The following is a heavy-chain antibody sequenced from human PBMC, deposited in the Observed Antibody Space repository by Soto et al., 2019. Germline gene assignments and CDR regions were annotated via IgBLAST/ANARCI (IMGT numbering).Heavy chain of an antibody. Sequence: GXSVKVSCKASGGSFSNYIFAWVRQAPVQGLEWMGGTIPMFATAQYAQKLQGRVTITADESTSTVYMDLTSLTSDDTAVYYCARGLFGQQWLVGFDTWGQGTLVTVSS. CDR1: GGSFSNYI. CDR2: TIPMFATA. CDR3: ARGLFGQQWLVGFDT. D-gene: IGHD6-19*01. J-gene: IGHJ4*02. V-gene: IGHV1-69*13.